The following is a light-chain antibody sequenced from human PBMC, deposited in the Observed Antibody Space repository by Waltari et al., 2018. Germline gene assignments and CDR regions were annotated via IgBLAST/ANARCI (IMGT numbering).Light chain of an antibody. CDR1: QGVGGHY. CDR3: QHYGRSVT. CDR2: GAS. J-gene: IGKJ3*01. Sequence: DIVLTQSPGTLSVSPGERATLSCRSSQGVGGHYVAWYQQKPGQAPRLLIYGASTRATGIPDRFSAGGSGTDFTLTISRLEPEDFAVYQCQHYGRSVTFGPGTKVNV. V-gene: IGKV3-20*01.